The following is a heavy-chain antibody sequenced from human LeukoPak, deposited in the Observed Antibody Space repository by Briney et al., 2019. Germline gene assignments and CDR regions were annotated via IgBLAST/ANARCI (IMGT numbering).Heavy chain of an antibody. J-gene: IGHJ4*02. V-gene: IGHV4-38-2*01. CDR2: IYHSGST. D-gene: IGHD6-19*01. CDR3: ARAMVEQWLIYDY. CDR1: GYPISSGYY. Sequence: SETLSLTCAVSGYPISSGYYWGWIRQPPGKGLEWIGSIYHSGSTYYNPSLKSRVTISVDTSKNQFSLKLSSVTAADTAVYYCARAMVEQWLIYDYWGQGTLVTVSS.